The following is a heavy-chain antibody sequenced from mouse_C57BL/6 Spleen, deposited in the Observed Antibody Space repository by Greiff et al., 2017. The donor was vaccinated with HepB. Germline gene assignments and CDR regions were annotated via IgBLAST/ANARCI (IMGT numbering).Heavy chain of an antibody. CDR1: GFTFNTYA. V-gene: IGHV10-3*01. J-gene: IGHJ1*03. CDR3: VREDLVHYWYFDV. D-gene: IGHD1-1*02. CDR2: IRSKISNYAT. Sequence: EVNLVESGGGLVQPKGSLKLSCAASGFTFNTYAMHWVRQAPGKGLEWVARIRSKISNYATYYADSVKDRFTISRDDSQSMLYLKMNNLKTEDTAMYYCVREDLVHYWYFDVWGTGTTVTVSS.